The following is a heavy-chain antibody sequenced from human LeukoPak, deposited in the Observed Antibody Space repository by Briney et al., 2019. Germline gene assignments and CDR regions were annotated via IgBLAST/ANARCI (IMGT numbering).Heavy chain of an antibody. J-gene: IGHJ4*02. V-gene: IGHV6-1*01. D-gene: IGHD5-24*01. CDR2: TYYRSKRYN. CDR1: GDSVSSNSAA. Sequence: SQTLSLTCAISGDSVSSNSAAWNWISQSPSRGLEWLGRTYYRSKRYNDYAVSVKSRSAINPDTSKNQFSLQLNSGTPEDTAVYYCARGVGTGIRGLITWGQGTLVTVSS. CDR3: ARGVGTGIRGLIT.